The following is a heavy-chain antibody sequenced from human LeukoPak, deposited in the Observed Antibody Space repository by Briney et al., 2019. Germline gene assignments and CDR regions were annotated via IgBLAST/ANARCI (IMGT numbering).Heavy chain of an antibody. V-gene: IGHV3-21*01. Sequence: PGGSLRLSCAASGFTFSSYSMNWVRQAPGKGLEWVSSISSSSSYIYYADSVKGRFTISRDNAKNSLYLQMNSLGAEGTAVYYCARREYYYDSSGYYLYYFDYWGQGTLVTVSS. CDR2: ISSSSSYI. CDR3: ARREYYYDSSGYYLYYFDY. D-gene: IGHD3-22*01. CDR1: GFTFSSYS. J-gene: IGHJ4*02.